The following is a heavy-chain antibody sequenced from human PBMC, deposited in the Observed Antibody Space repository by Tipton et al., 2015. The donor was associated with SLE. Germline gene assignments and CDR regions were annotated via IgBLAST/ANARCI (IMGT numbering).Heavy chain of an antibody. V-gene: IGHV3-30*02. CDR3: AKVAVGIGARVADY. CDR1: GFTFSSYG. D-gene: IGHD6-6*01. CDR2: IRYDGSNK. Sequence: SLRLSCAASGFTFSSYGMYWVRQAPGKGLQWVAFIRYDGSNKYYGDSVKGRFTISRDNSKNMVYLQMNSLRPEDTAVYYCAKVAVGIGARVADYWGQGTLVTVSS. J-gene: IGHJ4*02.